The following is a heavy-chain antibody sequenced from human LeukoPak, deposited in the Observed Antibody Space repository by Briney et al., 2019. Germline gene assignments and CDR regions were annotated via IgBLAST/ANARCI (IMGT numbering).Heavy chain of an antibody. V-gene: IGHV3-23*01. Sequence: GGSLRLSCAASGFTFSNYAMSWVRQAPGKGLGWVSGISGSGDSTYYGDSVKGRFTISRDSSKNTLYLQMSSLRADDTAVYYCAREPGAGGYDNFDYWGQGTLVTVSS. CDR3: AREPGAGGYDNFDY. CDR2: ISGSGDST. CDR1: GFTFSNYA. J-gene: IGHJ4*02. D-gene: IGHD5-12*01.